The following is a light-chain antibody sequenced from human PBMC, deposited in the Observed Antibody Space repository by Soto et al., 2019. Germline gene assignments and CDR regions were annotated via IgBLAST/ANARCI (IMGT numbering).Light chain of an antibody. CDR3: LQDYNYPYT. Sequence: AIQMTQSPSSLSASVGDRVTITCRASQGIRNDLGWYQQKPGKGPKLLIYAASSLQSGVPSRFSGRGSGTDFTLTISSLQPEDVATYYWLQDYNYPYTVGQGTKLEIK. J-gene: IGKJ2*01. CDR1: QGIRND. V-gene: IGKV1-6*01. CDR2: AAS.